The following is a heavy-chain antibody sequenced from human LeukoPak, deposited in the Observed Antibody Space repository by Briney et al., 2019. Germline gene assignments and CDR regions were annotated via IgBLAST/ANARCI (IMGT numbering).Heavy chain of an antibody. CDR2: ISYDGSNK. CDR1: GFTFSSYG. Sequence: GGSLRLSCAASGFTFSSYGMHWVRQAPGKGLEWVAVISYDGSNKYYADSVKGRFTISRDNSKNTLYLQMNSLRAEDTAVYYCAKDIDGGSTGDYWGQGTLVTVSS. J-gene: IGHJ4*02. D-gene: IGHD1-26*01. CDR3: AKDIDGGSTGDY. V-gene: IGHV3-33*05.